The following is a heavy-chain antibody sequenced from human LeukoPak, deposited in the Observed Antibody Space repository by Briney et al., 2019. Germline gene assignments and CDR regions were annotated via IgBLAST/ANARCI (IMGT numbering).Heavy chain of an antibody. J-gene: IGHJ4*02. Sequence: GGSLRLSCAASGFDLGHYEVNWVRQAPGKGLEWIAHISVRAATIYYGDSVEGRFTTSRDDAKNSLYLQMNSLRAEDTAVYYCARVHCSSTSCYEFFDYWGQGTLVTVSS. CDR1: GFDLGHYE. V-gene: IGHV3-48*03. CDR2: ISVRAATI. D-gene: IGHD2-2*01. CDR3: ARVHCSSTSCYEFFDY.